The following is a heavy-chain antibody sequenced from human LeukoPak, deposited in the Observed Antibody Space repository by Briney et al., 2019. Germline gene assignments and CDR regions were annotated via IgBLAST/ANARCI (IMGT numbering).Heavy chain of an antibody. V-gene: IGHV3-30*01. D-gene: IGHD4-11*01. J-gene: IGHJ3*02. CDR2: ISDDGSDK. CDR3: AKILTTKQLLFDAFDM. Sequence: GGSLRLSCAASGFTFRNYAMHWVRQAPGKGLEWVSVISDDGSDKFFADSVKGRFSISRDNSRNTVYLQMNSLRAEDTAVYYCAKILTTKQLLFDAFDMWGQGTVVTVSS. CDR1: GFTFRNYA.